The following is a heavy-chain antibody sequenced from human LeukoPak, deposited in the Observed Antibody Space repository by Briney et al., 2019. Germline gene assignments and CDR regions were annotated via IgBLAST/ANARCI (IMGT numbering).Heavy chain of an antibody. D-gene: IGHD3-22*01. CDR1: GYSISSGYY. Sequence: PSETLSVTCTVSGYSISSGYYWGWIRQPPGKGLEWIGSLYHSGSTYYNPSLKSRVTISIDTSKNQFSLKLSSVTAADTAVYYCARSGTGLLRYYFDYWGQGTLITVSS. J-gene: IGHJ4*02. CDR2: LYHSGST. V-gene: IGHV4-38-2*02. CDR3: ARSGTGLLRYYFDY.